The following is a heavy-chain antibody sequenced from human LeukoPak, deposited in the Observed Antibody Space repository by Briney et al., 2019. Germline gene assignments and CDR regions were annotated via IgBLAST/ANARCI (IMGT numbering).Heavy chain of an antibody. CDR2: INHRGATT. Sequence: GGSLRLSCAASGFTFSTYAMTWVRQVPGKGLEWVSTINHRGATTYYADSVKGRFTISRDNSKNTLYLQMNSLRAEDTAVYYCAKGGRKRYSSSFYLYFDYWGQGTLVTVSS. CDR1: GFTFSTYA. V-gene: IGHV3-23*01. J-gene: IGHJ4*02. D-gene: IGHD6-13*01. CDR3: AKGGRKRYSSSFYLYFDY.